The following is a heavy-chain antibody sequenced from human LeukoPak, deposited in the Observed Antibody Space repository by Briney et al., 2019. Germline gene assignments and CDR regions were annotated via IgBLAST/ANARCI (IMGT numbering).Heavy chain of an antibody. J-gene: IGHJ4*02. CDR3: VRVGGRSSIGGDC. Sequence: PGGSLRLSCAASGFTFSTYWMHWVRQAPGTGLVWVSRIKSDGSNSNYADCVKGRFTISRDNAKSTLYLQMNSLRAEDTAVYHCVRVGGRSSIGGDCWGQGTLVTVSS. V-gene: IGHV3-74*01. D-gene: IGHD3-10*01. CDR2: IKSDGSNS. CDR1: GFTFSTYW.